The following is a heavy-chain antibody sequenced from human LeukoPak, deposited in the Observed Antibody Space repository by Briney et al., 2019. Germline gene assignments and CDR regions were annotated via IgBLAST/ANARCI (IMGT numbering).Heavy chain of an antibody. CDR2: INTKGGT. CDR3: ARVPLYWQDPFDF. D-gene: IGHD2-15*01. CDR1: VGSIRDYQ. Sequence: SETLSLTCAVSVGSIRDYQWSWVRQPPGKGLEWIGHINTKGGTGYNPSLRSRLSFSIDTSREQFSLKLSSVTAADTAMYYCARVPLYWQDPFDFWGQGTLVTVSS. J-gene: IGHJ4*02. V-gene: IGHV4-4*07.